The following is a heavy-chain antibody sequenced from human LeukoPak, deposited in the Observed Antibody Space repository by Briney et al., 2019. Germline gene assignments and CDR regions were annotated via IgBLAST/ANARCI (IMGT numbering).Heavy chain of an antibody. Sequence: PGGSLRLSCAASGFTFSSYAMSWVRQAPGKGLEWVSGIGSSGHNTYYADSVKGRFTISRDNSKNTLYLQMNNLRAEDTALYYCAKDLRYCSAGTCYSEYYFDYWGQGTLVTVSS. V-gene: IGHV3-23*01. D-gene: IGHD2-15*01. J-gene: IGHJ4*02. CDR2: IGSSGHNT. CDR1: GFTFSSYA. CDR3: AKDLRYCSAGTCYSEYYFDY.